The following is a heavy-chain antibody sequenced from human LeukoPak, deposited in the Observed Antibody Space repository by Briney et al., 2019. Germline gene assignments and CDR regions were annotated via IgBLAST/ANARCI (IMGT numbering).Heavy chain of an antibody. Sequence: GGSLRLSCAASGFTFSTYSMNWVRQAPGKGLEWVSSLSSSSSTYVYYADSVKGRFTISRDNAKNSLYLQMNSLRAEDTAVYYCARVRCSGGGCFYNFDYWGQGSLVTVSS. J-gene: IGHJ4*02. CDR3: ARVRCSGGGCFYNFDY. CDR2: LSSSSSTYV. D-gene: IGHD2-15*01. CDR1: GFTFSTYS. V-gene: IGHV3-21*01.